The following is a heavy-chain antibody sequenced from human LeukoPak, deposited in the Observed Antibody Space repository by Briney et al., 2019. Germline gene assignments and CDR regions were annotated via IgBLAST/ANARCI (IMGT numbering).Heavy chain of an antibody. D-gene: IGHD3-22*01. V-gene: IGHV1-24*01. CDR3: AREEAVGYYDSSGYYYGSGRFDY. J-gene: IGHJ4*02. Sequence: ASVKVSCKVSGYTLTELSMHWVRQAPGKGLEWMGGFDPEDGETIYAQKFQGRVTMTRDMSTSTVYMELSSLRSEDTAVYYCAREEAVGYYDSSGYYYGSGRFDYWGQGTLVTVSS. CDR1: GYTLTELS. CDR2: FDPEDGET.